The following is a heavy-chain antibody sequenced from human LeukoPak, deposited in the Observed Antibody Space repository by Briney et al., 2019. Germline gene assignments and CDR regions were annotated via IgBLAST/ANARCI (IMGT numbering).Heavy chain of an antibody. D-gene: IGHD2-2*01. CDR3: ARLSTLSLHSDY. CDR1: GGSISSSSYY. J-gene: IGHJ4*02. V-gene: IGHV4-39*01. CDR2: IYYSGNT. Sequence: PSETLSLTCTVSGGSISSSSYYWGWIRQPPGKGLEWIGSIYYSGNTYDNPSLKSRVTISVDTSKNQFSLKLRSVTAADTAVYYCARLSTLSLHSDYWGQGTLVTVSA.